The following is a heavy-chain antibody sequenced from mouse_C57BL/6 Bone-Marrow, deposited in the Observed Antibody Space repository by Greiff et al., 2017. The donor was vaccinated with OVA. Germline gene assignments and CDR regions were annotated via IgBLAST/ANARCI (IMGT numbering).Heavy chain of an antibody. CDR2: ILPGNGST. Sequence: QVQLKQSGAELMKPGASVKLSCKATGYTFTGSWLGGVRRRHGNGLEWIGEILPGNGSTNYNEKSKGKATFTADTSSKTAYMQLSSLTTEDSAIYYCARSWGGTWYFDVWGTGTTVTVSS. CDR3: ARSWGGTWYFDV. V-gene: IGHV1-9*01. J-gene: IGHJ1*03. CDR1: GYTFTGSW. D-gene: IGHD4-1*01.